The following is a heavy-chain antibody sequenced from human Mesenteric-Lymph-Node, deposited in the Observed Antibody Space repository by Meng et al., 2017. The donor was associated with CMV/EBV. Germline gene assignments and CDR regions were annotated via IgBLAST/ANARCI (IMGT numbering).Heavy chain of an antibody. CDR2: MNQDGSER. Sequence: GGSLRLSCVGSEIILTTSWMSWVRQAPGKGLEWVAIMNQDGSERYYVDSVKGRFTISRDNTKNSLYLQMNTLRDEDTAIYYCARGRFDCRGQGTLVTVSS. J-gene: IGHJ5*01. CDR1: EIILTTSW. CDR3: ARGRFDC. V-gene: IGHV3-7*01.